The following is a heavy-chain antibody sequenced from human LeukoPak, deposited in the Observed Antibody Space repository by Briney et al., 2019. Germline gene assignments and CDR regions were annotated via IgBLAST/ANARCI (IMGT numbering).Heavy chain of an antibody. J-gene: IGHJ5*02. V-gene: IGHV3-21*05. D-gene: IGHD3-10*01. CDR3: ARGWDMVRGDPNWFDP. CDR2: ISSSSSYI. CDR1: GFTFSSYE. Sequence: GGSLRLSCAASGFTFSSYEMHWVRQAPGKGLEWVSYISSSSSYIYYADSVKGRFTISRDNAKNSLYLQMNSLRAEDTAVYYCARGWDMVRGDPNWFDPWGQGTLVTVSS.